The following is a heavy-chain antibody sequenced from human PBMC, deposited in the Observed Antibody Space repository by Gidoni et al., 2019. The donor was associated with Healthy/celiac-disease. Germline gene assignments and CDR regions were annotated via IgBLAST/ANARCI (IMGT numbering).Heavy chain of an antibody. D-gene: IGHD3-10*01. CDR3: ARTRAHLKRPFDY. Sequence: WMGIIYPGDSDTRYSPSFQGQVTISADKSISTAYLQWSSLKASDTAMYYCARTRAHLKRPFDYWGQGTLVTVSS. J-gene: IGHJ4*02. CDR2: IYPGDSDT. V-gene: IGHV5-51*01.